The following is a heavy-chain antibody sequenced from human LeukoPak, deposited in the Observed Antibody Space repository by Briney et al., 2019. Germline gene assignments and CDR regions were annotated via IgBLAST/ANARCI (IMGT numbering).Heavy chain of an antibody. CDR3: ARLPAQNWFDP. Sequence: PSETLSLTRTVSGGSIRNYYWSWIRQPPGKGLEWIGYIYYSGSTNYNPSLKSRVTISVDTSKNQFSLKLSSVTAADTAVYYCARLPAQNWFDPWGQGTLVTVSS. J-gene: IGHJ5*02. D-gene: IGHD2-2*01. CDR1: GGSIRNYY. V-gene: IGHV4-59*08. CDR2: IYYSGST.